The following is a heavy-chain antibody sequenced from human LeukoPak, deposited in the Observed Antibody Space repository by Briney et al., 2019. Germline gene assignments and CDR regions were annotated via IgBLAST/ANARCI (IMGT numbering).Heavy chain of an antibody. V-gene: IGHV3-23*01. J-gene: IGHJ4*02. CDR2: ITTSDGNT. CDR1: GFTFSSYT. CDR3: AKDGGLWVSAHWGDS. D-gene: IGHD7-27*01. Sequence: WGSLRLSCAASGFTFSSYTMSWVRQAPGKGLEWVSTITTSDGNTYYADSVKGRFTVSRDNSKNTLFLQMNSLRAEDTAVYYCAKDGGLWVSAHWGDSWGREPWSPSPQ.